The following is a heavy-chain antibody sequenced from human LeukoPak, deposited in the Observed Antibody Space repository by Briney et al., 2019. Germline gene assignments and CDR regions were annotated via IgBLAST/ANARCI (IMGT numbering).Heavy chain of an antibody. CDR2: TYYMGST. CDR1: GDSISSYY. V-gene: IGHV4-30-4*01. Sequence: PSETLSLTCTVSGDSISSYYWSWIRQPPGKGLEWIGYTYYMGSTYYNPSLKSRVTISPDTSKNQFSLKLTSVTAADTAVYYCARGASVVVAATSWFDTWGQGTLVTVSS. D-gene: IGHD2-15*01. CDR3: ARGASVVVAATSWFDT. J-gene: IGHJ5*02.